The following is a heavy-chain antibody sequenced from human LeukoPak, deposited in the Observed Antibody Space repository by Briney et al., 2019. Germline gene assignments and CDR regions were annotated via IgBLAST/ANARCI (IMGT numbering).Heavy chain of an antibody. CDR3: AKRPTSAGFDDY. Sequence: GESLKISCRGSGYSFTSYWIGWVRQMPGKGLEWMGIIYPGDSHTRYSPSFQGQVTISADKSISTAYLQWSSLKASDTATYYCAKRPTSAGFDDYWGQGTLVTVSS. V-gene: IGHV5-51*01. J-gene: IGHJ4*02. D-gene: IGHD6-13*01. CDR1: GYSFTSYW. CDR2: IYPGDSHT.